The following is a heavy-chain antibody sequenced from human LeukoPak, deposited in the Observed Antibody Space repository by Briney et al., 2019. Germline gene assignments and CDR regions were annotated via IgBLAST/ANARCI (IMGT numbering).Heavy chain of an antibody. Sequence: QSGGSLRLSCAASGFTFSSHGMSWVRQAPGKGLEWVSGINWNGGSTGYADSVKGRFTISRDNAKNSLYLQMNSLRAEDTALYYCARGRSGYSYGYGGGFDYWGQGTLVTVSS. CDR1: GFTFSSHG. V-gene: IGHV3-20*04. CDR3: ARGRSGYSYGYGGGFDY. CDR2: INWNGGST. J-gene: IGHJ4*02. D-gene: IGHD5-18*01.